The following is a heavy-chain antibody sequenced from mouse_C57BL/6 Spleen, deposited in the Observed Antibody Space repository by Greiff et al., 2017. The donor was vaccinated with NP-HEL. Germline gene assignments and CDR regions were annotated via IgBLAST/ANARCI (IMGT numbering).Heavy chain of an antibody. CDR3: ASDEDYYGSSSWFAY. CDR2: ISDGGSYT. J-gene: IGHJ3*01. V-gene: IGHV5-4*03. D-gene: IGHD1-1*01. CDR1: GFTFSSYA. Sequence: EVKLVESGGGLVKPGGSLKLSCAASGFTFSSYAMSWVRQTPEKRLEWVATISDGGSYTYYPDNVKGRFTISRDNARNNLYLQMSQLKSGDTAMYYWASDEDYYGSSSWFAYWGQGTLVTVSA.